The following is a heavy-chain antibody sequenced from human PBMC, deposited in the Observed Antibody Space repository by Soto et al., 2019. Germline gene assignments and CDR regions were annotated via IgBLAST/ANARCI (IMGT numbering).Heavy chain of an antibody. D-gene: IGHD2-15*01. CDR1: GISVSTSDYY. Sequence: LSLTCTASGISVSTSDYYWGWVRQPPGKGLDWIGNIYYSGSTFYNPSLRSRVTLSVDTSKNQFSLRLNSVTVADTAVYFCAGFVVPASRNSDFDYWGQGTLVTVSS. CDR3: AGFVVPASRNSDFDY. J-gene: IGHJ4*02. V-gene: IGHV4-39*01. CDR2: IYYSGST.